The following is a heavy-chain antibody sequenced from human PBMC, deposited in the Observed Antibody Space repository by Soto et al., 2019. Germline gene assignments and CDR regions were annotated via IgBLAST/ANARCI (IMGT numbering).Heavy chain of an antibody. V-gene: IGHV1-3*01. D-gene: IGHD6-13*01. Sequence: ASVKVSCKASGYTFTGYAMHWVRQAPGQRLEWMGWINAGNGNTKYSQKFQGRVTITRDTSASTAYMELSSLRSEDTAVYYCARVVAAAGTRFDPWGQGTLVTVSS. CDR1: GYTFTGYA. J-gene: IGHJ5*02. CDR3: ARVVAAAGTRFDP. CDR2: INAGNGNT.